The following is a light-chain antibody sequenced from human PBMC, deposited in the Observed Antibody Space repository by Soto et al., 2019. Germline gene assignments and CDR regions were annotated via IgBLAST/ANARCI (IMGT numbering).Light chain of an antibody. Sequence: DIVMTQSPLSLPVTPGEPAAISFMPSQSLLHSNGYNYLDWYLQKPGQSPQLLIYLGSNRASGVPDRFSGSGSGTDFTLKISRVEAEDVGVYYCMQALQIPSTFGQGTKVDIK. CDR1: QSLLHSNGYNY. CDR3: MQALQIPST. CDR2: LGS. J-gene: IGKJ1*01. V-gene: IGKV2-28*01.